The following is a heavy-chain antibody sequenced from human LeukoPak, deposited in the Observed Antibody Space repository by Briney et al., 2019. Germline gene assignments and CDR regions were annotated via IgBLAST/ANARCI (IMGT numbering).Heavy chain of an antibody. J-gene: IGHJ4*02. CDR1: RFTFSSYS. CDR3: ARDRAVAGAYDY. V-gene: IGHV3-21*01. D-gene: IGHD1-26*01. Sequence: GGSLRLSCAASRFTFSSYSMNWVRQAPGKGLEWVSSISSSSSYIYYADSVKGRFTISRDNAKNSLYLQMNSLRAEDTAVYYCARDRAVAGAYDYWGQGTLVTVSS. CDR2: ISSSSSYI.